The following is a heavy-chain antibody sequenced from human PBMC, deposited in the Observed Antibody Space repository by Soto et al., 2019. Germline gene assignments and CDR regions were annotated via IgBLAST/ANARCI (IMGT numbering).Heavy chain of an antibody. CDR1: GYTFSDYD. J-gene: IGHJ4*02. Sequence: QVQLVQSGAEVKKPGASVKFSCKASGYTFSDYDISWVRQAPGQGLEWMGWISTNNGNTDHAQKLQGRVTMTTDTSTTTAYMELRSLRSDDTAEYYCGRVTVAVAGWGFDYWGQGTLVTVSS. D-gene: IGHD6-19*01. V-gene: IGHV1-18*04. CDR2: ISTNNGNT. CDR3: GRVTVAVAGWGFDY.